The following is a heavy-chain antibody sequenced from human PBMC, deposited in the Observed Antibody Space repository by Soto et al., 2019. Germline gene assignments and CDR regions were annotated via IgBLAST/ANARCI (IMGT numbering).Heavy chain of an antibody. V-gene: IGHV3-21*01. D-gene: IGHD2-2*01. J-gene: IGHJ4*02. CDR3: AREMVVPAARRHVTYFDY. Sequence: EVQLVESGGGLVKPGGSLRLSCAASGFTFSSYSMNWLRQAQGKGLEWVSSISSSSSYIYYADSVKGRFTISRDNAKNSVYLQMNSLRAEDTAVYYCAREMVVPAARRHVTYFDYWGQGTLVTVSS. CDR2: ISSSSSYI. CDR1: GFTFSSYS.